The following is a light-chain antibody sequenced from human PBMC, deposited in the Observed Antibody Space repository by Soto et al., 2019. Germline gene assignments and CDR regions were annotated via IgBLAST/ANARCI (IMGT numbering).Light chain of an antibody. CDR2: KAS. CDR3: QQYNSYSPLT. Sequence: DIQMTQSPSTLPASVGDRVTITCRANQSISTWLAWYQQKPWKAPNLLIYKASRLETGVPSRFSGSGSGTEFTLTISFLQPDDVATDYCQQYNSYSPLTFGGGTNVEIK. CDR1: QSISTW. J-gene: IGKJ4*01. V-gene: IGKV1-5*03.